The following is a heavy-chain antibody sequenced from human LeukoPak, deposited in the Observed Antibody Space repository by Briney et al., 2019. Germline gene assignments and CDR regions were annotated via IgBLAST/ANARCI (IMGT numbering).Heavy chain of an antibody. CDR3: ARDLKDTAMVIYYYYGMDV. J-gene: IGHJ6*02. V-gene: IGHV1-46*01. Sequence: ASVKVSCTASGCTFTSYYMHWVRQAPGQGLEWMGIINPSGGSTSYAQKFQGRVTMTRDTSTSTVYMELSSLRSEDTAVYYCARDLKDTAMVIYYYYGMDVWGQGTTVTVSS. D-gene: IGHD5-18*01. CDR2: INPSGGST. CDR1: GCTFTSYY.